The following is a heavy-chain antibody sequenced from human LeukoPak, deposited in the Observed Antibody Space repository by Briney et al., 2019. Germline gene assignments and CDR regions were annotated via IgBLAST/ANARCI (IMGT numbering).Heavy chain of an antibody. D-gene: IGHD3-22*01. CDR2: ISSSGSTI. J-gene: IGHJ4*02. CDR1: GFTFSDYY. Sequence: GGSLRLSCAASGFTFSDYYMSWIRQAPGKGLEWVSYISSSGSTIYYADSVKGRFTISRDNAKNAVFLQMNSLRDEDTAVYYCARALFYYEGFDVWGQGTLVTVSS. V-gene: IGHV3-11*04. CDR3: ARALFYYEGFDV.